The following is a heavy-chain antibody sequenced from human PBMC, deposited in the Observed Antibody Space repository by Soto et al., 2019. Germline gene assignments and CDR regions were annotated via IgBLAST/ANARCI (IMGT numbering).Heavy chain of an antibody. CDR2: ISSSSSYI. J-gene: IGHJ4*02. D-gene: IGHD2-8*01. CDR3: ARDRREMVYDY. Sequence: PGGSLRLSCAASGFPFTNYWMNWVRQTPGKGLMWVSSISSSSSYIYYADSVKGRFTISRDNAKNSLYLQMNSLRAEDTAVYYCARDRREMVYDYWGQGTLVTVSS. CDR1: GFPFTNYW. V-gene: IGHV3-21*01.